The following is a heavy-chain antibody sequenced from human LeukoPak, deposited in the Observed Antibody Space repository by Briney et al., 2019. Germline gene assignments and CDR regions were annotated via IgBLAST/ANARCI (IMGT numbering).Heavy chain of an antibody. D-gene: IGHD1-26*01. J-gene: IGHJ4*02. CDR2: ISGSGGST. V-gene: IGHV3-23*01. CDR1: GFIFSSDA. Sequence: GGSLRLSCAASGFIFSSDAMSWVRQAPGKGLEWVSTISGSGGSTYYADSVKGRFTISRDNSKNTLYLQMNSLRAEDTAVYYCARGGSYDYWGQGTLVTVSS. CDR3: ARGGSYDY.